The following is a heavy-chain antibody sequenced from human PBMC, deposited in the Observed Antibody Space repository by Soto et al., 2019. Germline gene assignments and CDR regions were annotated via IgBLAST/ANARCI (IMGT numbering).Heavy chain of an antibody. V-gene: IGHV4-39*01. CDR1: GGSISSSSYY. CDR2: IYYSGST. Sequence: SETLSLTCTVSGGSISSSSYYWGWIRQPPGKGLEWIGSIYYSGSTYYNPSLKSRVTISVDTYKNQFSLKLSSVTAADTAVYYCARLGVYCSSTSCLDVWGQGTTVTVSS. J-gene: IGHJ6*02. CDR3: ARLGVYCSSTSCLDV. D-gene: IGHD2-2*01.